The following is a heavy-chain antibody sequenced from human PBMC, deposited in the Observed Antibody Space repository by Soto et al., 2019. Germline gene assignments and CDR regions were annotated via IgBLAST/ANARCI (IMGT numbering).Heavy chain of an antibody. J-gene: IGHJ6*02. Sequence: QVQLVQTGAEVKKPGSSVKVSCKASGGTFSSYAISWVRQAPGQGLEWMGGIIPMFGTANYAQKFQGRVTITADEYTSTAYMELSSLRSEDTAVYYCASQGLPNYYYSGMDVWGQGTTVTVSS. CDR3: ASQGLPNYYYSGMDV. D-gene: IGHD5-18*01. CDR1: GGTFSSYA. V-gene: IGHV1-69*12. CDR2: IIPMFGTA.